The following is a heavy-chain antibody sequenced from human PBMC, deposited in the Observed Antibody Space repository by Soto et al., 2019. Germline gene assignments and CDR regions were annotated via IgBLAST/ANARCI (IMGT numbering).Heavy chain of an antibody. D-gene: IGHD2-2*02. CDR2: IYYSGST. CDR1: GGSISRSTYY. Sequence: AETLSLTCTVSGGSISRSTYYWGWIRQPPGKGLEWIGSIYYSGSTYYRPSLKSRVTISVDTSKNQFSLKLSSVTAADTAVYYCARQVPASIRLGWFDPWGQGTLVTVSS. V-gene: IGHV4-39*01. J-gene: IGHJ5*02. CDR3: ARQVPASIRLGWFDP.